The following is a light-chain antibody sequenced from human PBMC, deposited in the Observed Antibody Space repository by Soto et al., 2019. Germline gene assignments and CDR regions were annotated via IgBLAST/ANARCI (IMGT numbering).Light chain of an antibody. V-gene: IGKV3-11*01. CDR1: QSVSSY. J-gene: IGKJ1*01. CDR3: QQRSNWLGWT. CDR2: DAS. Sequence: IVWTHSPATLSFSPGEIATLSFRASQSVSSYLAWYQQKPGQAPRLLIYDASNRATGIPARFSGSGSGTDFTLTISSLEPEDFAVYYCQQRSNWLGWTFGQGTKVDIK.